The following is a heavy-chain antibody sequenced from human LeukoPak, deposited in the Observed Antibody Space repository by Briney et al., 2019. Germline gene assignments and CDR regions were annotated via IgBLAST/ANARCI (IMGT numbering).Heavy chain of an antibody. Sequence: GGSLRLSCAPSGFIVSNKYMTWVRQAPGKGLEWVSLIYSDGRTYYADSVRGRCTISRDNSKNTLYVQMNSLRAEDTAVYYCARVGDYGDYASAFDIWGQGTMVTVSS. CDR3: ARVGDYGDYASAFDI. D-gene: IGHD4-17*01. CDR1: GFIVSNKY. CDR2: IYSDGRT. V-gene: IGHV3-53*01. J-gene: IGHJ3*02.